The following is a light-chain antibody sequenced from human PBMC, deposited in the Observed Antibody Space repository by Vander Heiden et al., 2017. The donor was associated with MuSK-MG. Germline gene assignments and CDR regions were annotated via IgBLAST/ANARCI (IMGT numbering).Light chain of an antibody. CDR2: WAS. Sequence: DIVMTQSPDSLAESLGERATINCKSSQSVLYISNDKNYLAWYQQKPGQPPKLLIYWASTRESGVPDRFSGSGSGTDFTLTISSLQAEDVAVYYCQQYYSSPFTFASGTKVDIK. CDR1: QSVLYISNDKNY. J-gene: IGKJ3*01. V-gene: IGKV4-1*01. CDR3: QQYYSSPFT.